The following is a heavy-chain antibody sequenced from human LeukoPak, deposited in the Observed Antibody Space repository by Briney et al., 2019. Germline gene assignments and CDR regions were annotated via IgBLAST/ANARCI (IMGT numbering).Heavy chain of an antibody. CDR3: ARRTALWFADY. V-gene: IGHV3-30*02. D-gene: IGHD3-10*01. CDR1: GFTFNTYG. J-gene: IGHJ4*02. Sequence: GGSLRLSCAASGFTFNTYGIHWVRQAPGKGLEWVAFIRYDGSNKYYADSVKGRFTISRDNSKNTLYLQMNSLRAEDTAAYYCARRTALWFADYWGQGTLVTVSS. CDR2: IRYDGSNK.